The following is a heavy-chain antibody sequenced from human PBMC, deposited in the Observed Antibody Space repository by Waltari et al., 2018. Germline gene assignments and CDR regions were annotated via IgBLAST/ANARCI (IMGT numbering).Heavy chain of an antibody. CDR1: GGTFSNYA. Sequence: QVQLVQSGAEVKKPGSSVKVSCKASGGTFSNYAISWVRQAPGQGLEWMGGIIPLFGTTNHEQKFQGRVTITADESTSTAYMELNSLRSEDTAVYYCARGGIIMVRGVIDYYYYYGMDVWGQGTTVTVSS. CDR2: IIPLFGTT. D-gene: IGHD3-10*01. V-gene: IGHV1-69*01. J-gene: IGHJ6*02. CDR3: ARGGIIMVRGVIDYYYYYGMDV.